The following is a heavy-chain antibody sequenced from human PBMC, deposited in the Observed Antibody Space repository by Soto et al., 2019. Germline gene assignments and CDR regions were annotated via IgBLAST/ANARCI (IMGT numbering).Heavy chain of an antibody. J-gene: IGHJ5*02. V-gene: IGHV4-38-2*01. Sequence: PSETLCVTCAFSVYSISSGHYWGWIRQPPGKGLEWIGSIHHSGDIYYNPSLKSRVTISVDTPNNQFSLKLSSVTAADTAIYYCARRSSGSYGWFDPWGQGTRVTVSS. CDR1: VYSISSGHY. D-gene: IGHD1-26*01. CDR2: IHHSGDI. CDR3: ARRSSGSYGWFDP.